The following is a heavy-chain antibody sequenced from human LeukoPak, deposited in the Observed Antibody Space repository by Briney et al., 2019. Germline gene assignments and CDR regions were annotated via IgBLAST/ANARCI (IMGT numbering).Heavy chain of an antibody. V-gene: IGHV3-30*04. CDR1: ASTFSRFP. CDR2: ISNDGSTT. CDR3: RTGFTWSLES. J-gene: IGHJ4*02. D-gene: IGHD2-8*02. Sequence: GGSLRLSCAPSASTFSRFPMDWVRQAPGKGLEWVAAISNDGSTTYDADSVKGRFTISRDKSKNTLSVQMKSLRPEAAALYYCRTGFTWSLESWGQGTMVAVSS.